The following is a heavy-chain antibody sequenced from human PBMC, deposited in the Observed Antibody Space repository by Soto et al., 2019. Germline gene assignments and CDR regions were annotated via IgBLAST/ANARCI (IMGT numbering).Heavy chain of an antibody. V-gene: IGHV2-5*01. J-gene: IGHJ5*02. CDR2: IYWNDDS. CDR3: AHRGYGDYPRDNWFDP. D-gene: IGHD4-17*01. CDR1: GFSLTTGGAG. Sequence: SGPTLVNPTQTLTLTCTFSGFSLTTGGAGVGWIRQPPGKALEWLALIYWNDDSRYSPPLNSRLTITKDTSKNQVVLRITNMDPVDTATYYCAHRGYGDYPRDNWFDPWGQGILVTVSS.